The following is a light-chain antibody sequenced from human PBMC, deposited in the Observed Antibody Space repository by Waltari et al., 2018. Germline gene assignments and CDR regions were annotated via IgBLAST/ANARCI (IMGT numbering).Light chain of an antibody. CDR3: QQLNSFPYT. CDR1: QGISSY. CDR2: PAS. V-gene: IGKV1-9*01. J-gene: IGKJ2*01. Sequence: DIQLTQSPSFLSASVGDRVTITCRASQGISSYLAWYQQKPGEAPKLLISPASTLQSGVPSRFSGSGSGTEFTLTISSLQPEDFATYYCQQLNSFPYTFGQGTKLDIK.